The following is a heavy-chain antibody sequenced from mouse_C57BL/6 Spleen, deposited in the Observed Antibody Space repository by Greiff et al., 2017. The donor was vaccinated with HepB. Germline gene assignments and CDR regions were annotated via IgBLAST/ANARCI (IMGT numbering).Heavy chain of an antibody. V-gene: IGHV7-3*01. CDR2: IRNKANGYTT. CDR1: GFTFTDYY. D-gene: IGHD2-4*01. CDR3: ARYGYDYDRNAMDY. J-gene: IGHJ4*01. Sequence: EVKLVESGGGLVQPGGSLSLSCAASGFTFTDYYMSWVRQPPGKALEWLGFIRNKANGYTTEYSASVKGRFTISRDNSQSILYLQMNALRAEDSATYYCARYGYDYDRNAMDYWGQGTSVTVSS.